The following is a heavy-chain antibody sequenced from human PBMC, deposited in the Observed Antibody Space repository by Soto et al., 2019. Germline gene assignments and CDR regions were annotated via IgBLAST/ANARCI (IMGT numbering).Heavy chain of an antibody. CDR1: GDSINSDNYY. D-gene: IGHD3-9*01. CDR2: IYYRGNT. CDR3: ARLEGLATISYYFDY. J-gene: IGHJ4*02. V-gene: IGHV4-39*01. Sequence: SETLSLTCSVSGDSINSDNYYWGWIRQPPGKGLEWIGSIYYRGNTYYNPSLKTRVTISLDKSKSQFSMKLNSVTAADSSVYFCARLEGLATISYYFDYWGQGTLVTVSS.